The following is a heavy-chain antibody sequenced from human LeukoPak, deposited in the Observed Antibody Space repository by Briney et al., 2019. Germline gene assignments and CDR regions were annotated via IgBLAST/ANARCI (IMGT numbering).Heavy chain of an antibody. Sequence: PGGSLRLSCVASGFTFSEHAMSWIRQPPGKGLEWIGEINHSGSTNYNPSLRSRVTISVDTSKNQFSLKLSSVTAADTAVYYCASGHGDYSYYFDYWGQGTLVTVSS. V-gene: IGHV4-34*08. D-gene: IGHD4-17*01. CDR1: GFTFSEHA. CDR2: INHSGST. CDR3: ASGHGDYSYYFDY. J-gene: IGHJ4*02.